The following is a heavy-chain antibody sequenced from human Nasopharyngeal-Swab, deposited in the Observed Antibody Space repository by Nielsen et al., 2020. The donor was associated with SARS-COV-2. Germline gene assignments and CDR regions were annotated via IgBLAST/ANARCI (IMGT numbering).Heavy chain of an antibody. CDR3: ARSTYCGGDCQNYFDY. V-gene: IGHV4-59*08. J-gene: IGHJ4*02. CDR1: GGSISSYY. CDR2: IYYSGST. Sequence: SETLSLTCTVSGGSISSYYWSWIRQPPGKGLEWSGYIYYSGSTNYNPSLKSRVTISVDTSKNQFSLKLSSVTAADTAVYYCARSTYCGGDCQNYFDYWGQGTLVTVSS. D-gene: IGHD2-21*02.